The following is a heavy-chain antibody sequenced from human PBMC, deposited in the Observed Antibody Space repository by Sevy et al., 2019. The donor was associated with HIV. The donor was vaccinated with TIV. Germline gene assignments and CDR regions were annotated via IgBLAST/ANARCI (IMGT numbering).Heavy chain of an antibody. CDR3: ARDRVDMTTMYYFDY. CDR1: GYTFTGYS. D-gene: IGHD3-10*02. CDR2: INPNGGGT. V-gene: IGHV1-2*02. J-gene: IGHJ4*02. Sequence: ASVKVSCKASGYTFTGYSMHWVRQAPGQGLEWMGWINPNGGGTNYAQKFQGRVTMTRDTSIRTAYMELSRLRFDDTAVYYCARDRVDMTTMYYFDYWGEGTLVTVSS.